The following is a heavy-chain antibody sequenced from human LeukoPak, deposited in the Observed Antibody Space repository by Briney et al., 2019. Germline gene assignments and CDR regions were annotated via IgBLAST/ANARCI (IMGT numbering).Heavy chain of an antibody. J-gene: IGHJ6*03. Sequence: SETLSLTCTVSGGSISSYYWSWIRQPPGKGLEWFGYIYYSSSTNYNPSLQSRVTISVDTSKNQFSLKLSSVTAADTAVYYCARDRGPYYYDSSGIRRPYYYYYYMDVWGKGTTVSVSS. CDR3: ARDRGPYYYDSSGIRRPYYYYYYMDV. V-gene: IGHV4-59*01. D-gene: IGHD3-22*01. CDR1: GGSISSYY. CDR2: IYYSSST.